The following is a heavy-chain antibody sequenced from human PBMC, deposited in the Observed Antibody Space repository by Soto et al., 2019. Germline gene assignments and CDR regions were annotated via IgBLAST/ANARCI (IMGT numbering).Heavy chain of an antibody. CDR1: GASISNTEW. Sequence: SETLSLTCTVSGASISNTEWWHWVRQPPGKGLEWIGEIHHSGSTNYNPSLKSRVTISVDTSKNQFSLKLSSVTAADTAVYYCARTHYGDYNYYYYYGMDVWGQGTTVTVSS. CDR3: ARTHYGDYNYYYYYGMDV. J-gene: IGHJ6*02. CDR2: IHHSGST. D-gene: IGHD4-17*01. V-gene: IGHV4-4*02.